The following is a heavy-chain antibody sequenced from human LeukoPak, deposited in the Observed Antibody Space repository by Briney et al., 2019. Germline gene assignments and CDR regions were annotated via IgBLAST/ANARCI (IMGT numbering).Heavy chain of an antibody. Sequence: ASVKVSCKASGYTFTGYYMHWVRQAPGQGLEWMGWINPNSGGTNYAQKFQGRVTMTRDTSISTAYMELSRLRSDDTAVYYCARDRGYYDSGGYYPLLDYWGQGTLVTVSS. CDR1: GYTFTGYY. V-gene: IGHV1-2*02. CDR3: ARDRGYYDSGGYYPLLDY. J-gene: IGHJ4*02. CDR2: INPNSGGT. D-gene: IGHD3-22*01.